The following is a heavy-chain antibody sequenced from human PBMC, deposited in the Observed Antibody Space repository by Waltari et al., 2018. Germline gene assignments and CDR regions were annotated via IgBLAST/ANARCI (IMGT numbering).Heavy chain of an antibody. CDR1: GYTFPTYT. J-gene: IGHJ4*02. D-gene: IGHD3-22*01. V-gene: IGHV1-3*01. CDR2: INAVNGKT. Sequence: QVQLVQSGAEVRKPGASVKVSCKASGYTFPTYTMHWVRQAPGQGREWMGYINAVNGKTSYSPNGQDRVTFTIDTSAITAYMVLSSLKSEDTAVYDCARDFDRAFDYWGQGTLLTVSS. CDR3: ARDFDRAFDY.